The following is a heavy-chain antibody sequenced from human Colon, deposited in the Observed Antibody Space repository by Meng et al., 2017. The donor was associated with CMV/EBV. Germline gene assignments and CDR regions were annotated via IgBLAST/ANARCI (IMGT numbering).Heavy chain of an antibody. V-gene: IGHV1-2*02. J-gene: IGHJ4*02. Sequence: KVSCKASGYTFTGYYLHWVRQAPGQGLEWMGWINPNSGGTNYAQKFQGRVTMTRDTSISTAYMELSRLRSDDTAVYYCARDERRIAAAGLTDYWGQGTLVTVSS. D-gene: IGHD6-13*01. CDR1: GYTFTGYY. CDR3: ARDERRIAAAGLTDY. CDR2: INPNSGGT.